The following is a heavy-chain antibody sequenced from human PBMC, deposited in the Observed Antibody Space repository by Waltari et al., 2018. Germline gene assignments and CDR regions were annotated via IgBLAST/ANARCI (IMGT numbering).Heavy chain of an antibody. V-gene: IGHV3-30*18. CDR2: ISYDGINK. J-gene: IGHJ4*02. D-gene: IGHD6-19*01. CDR3: AKDQVLGEQWLAYFDY. CDR1: GFTFSSYG. Sequence: QVQLVESGGGVVQPGRSLGLSCAASGFTFSSYGLHWVRQAPGKGLEWVAVISYDGINKYYADSVKGRFTISRDNSKNTLYLQMNSLRAEDTAMYYCAKDQVLGEQWLAYFDYWGQGTLVTVSS.